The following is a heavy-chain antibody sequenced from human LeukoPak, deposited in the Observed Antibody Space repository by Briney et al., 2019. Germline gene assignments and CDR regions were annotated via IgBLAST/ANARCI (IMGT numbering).Heavy chain of an antibody. CDR2: IYTSGST. CDR3: ARQAEVNWFDP. Sequence: PSETLSLTCTVSGGSISSYYWSWIRQPPGKGLEWIGYIYTSGSTYYNPSLKSRVTISVDTSKNQFSLKLSSVTAADTAVCYCARQAEVNWFDPWGQGTLVTVSS. CDR1: GGSISSYY. V-gene: IGHV4-4*08. J-gene: IGHJ5*02.